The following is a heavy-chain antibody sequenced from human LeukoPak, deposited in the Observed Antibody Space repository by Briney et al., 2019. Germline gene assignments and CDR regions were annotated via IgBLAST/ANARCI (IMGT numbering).Heavy chain of an antibody. J-gene: IGHJ4*02. Sequence: PGRSLRLSCAASGFTFSSYGMHWVRQAPGKGLEWVAVISYGGSNKYYADSVKGRFTISRDNSKNTLYLQMNSLRAEDTAVYYCAKDPIPARKAVAGYFDYWGQGTLVTVSS. CDR1: GFTFSSYG. CDR2: ISYGGSNK. D-gene: IGHD6-19*01. CDR3: AKDPIPARKAVAGYFDY. V-gene: IGHV3-30*18.